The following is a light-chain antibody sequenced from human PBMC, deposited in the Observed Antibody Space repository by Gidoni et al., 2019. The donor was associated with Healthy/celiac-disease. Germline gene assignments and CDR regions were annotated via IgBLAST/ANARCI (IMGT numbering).Light chain of an antibody. CDR1: QSISSY. Sequence: IQLTQSPSSLSASVGDRVTITCRASQSISSYFNWYQQKPGKAPKLLIYAASSLPSGVPSRFSGSGSGTDFTLTISSRQPEDFATYYCQQRYSTPLYTFGQGTKLEIK. J-gene: IGKJ2*01. V-gene: IGKV1-39*01. CDR2: AAS. CDR3: QQRYSTPLYT.